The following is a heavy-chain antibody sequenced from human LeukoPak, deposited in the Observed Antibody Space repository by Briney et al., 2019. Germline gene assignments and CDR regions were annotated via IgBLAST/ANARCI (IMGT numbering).Heavy chain of an antibody. CDR2: INHSGST. CDR1: GGSISSSSYY. Sequence: PSETLSLTCTVSGGSISSSSYYWGWIRQPPGKGLEWIGEINHSGSTNYDPSLKSRVTISVDTSKNQFSLKLSSVTAADTAVYYCARQGCDYVWGSYRYYLDYWGQGTLVTVSS. V-gene: IGHV4-39*01. CDR3: ARQGCDYVWGSYRYYLDY. J-gene: IGHJ4*02. D-gene: IGHD3-16*02.